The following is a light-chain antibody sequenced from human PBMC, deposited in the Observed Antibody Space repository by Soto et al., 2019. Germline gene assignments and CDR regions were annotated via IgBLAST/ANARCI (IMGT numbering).Light chain of an antibody. CDR2: EVS. V-gene: IGLV2-14*01. CDR1: SSDVGGYNY. Sequence: QSALTQPASVSGSPGQSITIPCTGTSSDVGGYNYVSWYQQHPGKAPKLMIYEVSNRPSGVSNRFSGSKSGNTASLTISGLQAEDEADYYCRSYTSSSMWVFGGGTKLTVL. CDR3: RSYTSSSMWV. J-gene: IGLJ3*02.